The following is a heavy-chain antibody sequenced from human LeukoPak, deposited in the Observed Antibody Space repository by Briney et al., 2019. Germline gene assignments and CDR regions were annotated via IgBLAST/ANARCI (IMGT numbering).Heavy chain of an antibody. CDR3: ARLRLLLDQLQYFAFDS. J-gene: IGHJ4*02. CDR1: NGSLNSHF. V-gene: IGHV4-59*11. CDR2: IHYGGST. Sequence: PSETLSLTCTVSNGSLNSHFWTWVRQPPGKGLEWIGYIHYGGSTNYNPSLESRVTMSLDTSKNQFSLKLTSVTTADTAIFYCARLRLLLDQLQYFAFDSWGQGSLVTVTS. D-gene: IGHD2/OR15-2a*01.